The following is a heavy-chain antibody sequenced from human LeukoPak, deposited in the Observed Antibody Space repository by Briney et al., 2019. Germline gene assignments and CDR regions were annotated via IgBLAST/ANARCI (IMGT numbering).Heavy chain of an antibody. CDR2: MNPNSGNT. CDR1: GYTFTSYD. J-gene: IGHJ3*02. Sequence: ASVTVSCKASGYTFTSYDINWVRQATGQGLEWMGWMNPNSGNTGYAQKFQGRVTITRNTSISTAYMELSSLRSENTAVYYCARERAPGIAGGNAFDIWGQGTMVTVSS. D-gene: IGHD6-13*01. V-gene: IGHV1-8*03. CDR3: ARERAPGIAGGNAFDI.